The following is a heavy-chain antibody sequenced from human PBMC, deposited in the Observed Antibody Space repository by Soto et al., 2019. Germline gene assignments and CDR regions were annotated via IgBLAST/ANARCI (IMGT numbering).Heavy chain of an antibody. J-gene: IGHJ4*02. CDR3: AKAKYYDSTGYLYYFAY. D-gene: IGHD3-22*01. Sequence: EVQLLESGGGLVQPGGSLRLSCAASGFTFSSYAMSWVRQAPGKGLEWVSSISGSGGSTYYADSVKGRFTISRDNSKNKLYLQMNSLRAEDTDVYYCAKAKYYDSTGYLYYFAYWGQGTLVTVSS. CDR1: GFTFSSYA. CDR2: ISGSGGST. V-gene: IGHV3-23*01.